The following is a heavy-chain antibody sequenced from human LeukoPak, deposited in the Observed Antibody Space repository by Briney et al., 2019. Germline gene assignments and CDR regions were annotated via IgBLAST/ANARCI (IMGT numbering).Heavy chain of an antibody. D-gene: IGHD2-2*03. Sequence: PSQTLSLTCTVSGGSLSSGDYYWSWLRQPPGTGLEWFGYIYYSGSTYYNPSLKSRVTISVDTSKNQFSLKLSSVTAADTAVYYCASVDIVVVPAARGSSSWNYWGQGTLVTVSS. CDR2: IYYSGST. CDR3: ASVDIVVVPAARGSSSWNY. J-gene: IGHJ4*02. CDR1: GGSLSSGDYY. V-gene: IGHV4-30-4*08.